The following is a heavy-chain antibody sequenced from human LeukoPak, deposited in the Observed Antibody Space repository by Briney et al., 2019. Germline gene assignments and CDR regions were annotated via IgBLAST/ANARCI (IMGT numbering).Heavy chain of an antibody. CDR3: AKGQNSGYDYYFDC. D-gene: IGHD5-12*01. CDR2: ISASGGST. Sequence: GGSLRLSCAASGFTFSSSAMSWVRQVPGKGLEWVSGISASGGSTFYADSVKGRFTISRDNSKNTLYLQMSSLRAEDTAIYYCAKGQNSGYDYYFDCWGQGTLVTVSS. CDR1: GFTFSSSA. V-gene: IGHV3-23*01. J-gene: IGHJ4*02.